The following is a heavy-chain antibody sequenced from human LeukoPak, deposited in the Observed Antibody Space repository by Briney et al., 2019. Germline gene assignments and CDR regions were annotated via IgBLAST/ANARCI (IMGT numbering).Heavy chain of an antibody. V-gene: IGHV1-2*04. D-gene: IGHD2-2*02. CDR3: ARESYCSSTSCYNYWYFDL. Sequence: ASVKVSCKASGYTFTGYYMHWVRQAPGQGLEWMGWINPNSGGTNYAQKFQGWVTMTRDTSISTAYMELSRLRSDDTAVYYCARESYCSSTSCYNYWYFDLWGRGTLVTVSS. CDR2: INPNSGGT. J-gene: IGHJ2*01. CDR1: GYTFTGYY.